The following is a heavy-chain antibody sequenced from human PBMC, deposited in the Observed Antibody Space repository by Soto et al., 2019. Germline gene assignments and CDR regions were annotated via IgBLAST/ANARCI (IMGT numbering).Heavy chain of an antibody. D-gene: IGHD2-15*01. V-gene: IGHV3-30*03. CDR3: ARDSGVGSCSGGSCYTSNWFDP. CDR2: ISFEGSIK. CDR1: GFTFSNHD. Sequence: QVQLVESGGGVVQPGRSLRLSCVASGFTFSNHDMHWVRQAPGKGLEWVAVISFEGSIKYYTDSVKGRFTISRDDSKNTVYLQMNSLRAEDTAVYFCARDSGVGSCSGGSCYTSNWFDPWGQGTLVTVSS. J-gene: IGHJ5*02.